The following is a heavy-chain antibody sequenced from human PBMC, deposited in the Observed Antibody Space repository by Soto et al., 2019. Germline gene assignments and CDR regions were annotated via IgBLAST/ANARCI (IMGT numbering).Heavy chain of an antibody. CDR1: GGSVSPYY. CDR2: IYYSGYT. V-gene: IGHV4-59*08. J-gene: IGHJ4*02. Sequence: SETLSLTCTASGGSVSPYYWSWIRQPPGEGMEWLGYIYYSGYTNYNPSLKSRLTISVDTSKNQFSLRLSSVTAADTAVYFCARLIRDASGSYRLDYWGRGTLVTVSS. CDR3: ARLIRDASGSYRLDY. D-gene: IGHD3-10*01.